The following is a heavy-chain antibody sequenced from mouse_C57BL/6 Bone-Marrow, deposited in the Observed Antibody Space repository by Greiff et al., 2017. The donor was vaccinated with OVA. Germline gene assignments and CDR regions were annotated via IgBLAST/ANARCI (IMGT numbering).Heavy chain of an antibody. Sequence: VQLQQSGPGLVQPSQSLSITCTVSGFSLTSYGVHWVRQSPGKGLEWLGVIWCGGSTDYNAAFMSSLCITKNESKSKDFFKMDSVQADDTAICYCAMSMTWYVAVWGTGTTVTVSA. CDR3: AMSMTWYVAV. V-gene: IGHV2-5*01. CDR1: GFSLTSYG. CDR2: IWCGGST. D-gene: IGHD2-10*02. J-gene: IGHJ1*03.